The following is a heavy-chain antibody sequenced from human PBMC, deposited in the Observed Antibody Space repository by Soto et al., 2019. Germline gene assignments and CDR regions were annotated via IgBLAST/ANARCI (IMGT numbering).Heavy chain of an antibody. J-gene: IGHJ4*02. D-gene: IGHD3-22*01. V-gene: IGHV1-46*01. CDR3: ARDYYDSSGYYRLDY. CDR1: GGTFSSYT. CDR2: INPSGGIT. Sequence: GASVKVSCKASGGTFSSYTISWVRQAPGQGLEWMGRINPSGGITSYAQKFQGRVTMTRDTSTSTVYMELSSLRSEDTAVYYCARDYYDSSGYYRLDYWGQGTLVTVSS.